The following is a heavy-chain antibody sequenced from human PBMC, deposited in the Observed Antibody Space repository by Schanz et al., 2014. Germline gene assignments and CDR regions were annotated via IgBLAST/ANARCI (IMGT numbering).Heavy chain of an antibody. CDR1: GYTFSDYY. CDR3: ARDDRAYYYGMDV. D-gene: IGHD3-22*01. CDR2: INPNTGGT. Sequence: QVQLVQSGAEVKKPGASVKVSCKASGYTFSDYYIHWVRQAPGQGLEWMGWINPNTGGTNFAQKFQGWVTVTRDTSISTVYMELSRVTYEDTAVYYCARDDRAYYYGMDVWGQGNTVTGSS. V-gene: IGHV1-2*04. J-gene: IGHJ6*02.